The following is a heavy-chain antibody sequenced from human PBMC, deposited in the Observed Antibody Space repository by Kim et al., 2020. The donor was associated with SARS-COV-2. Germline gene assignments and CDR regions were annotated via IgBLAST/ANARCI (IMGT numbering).Heavy chain of an antibody. Sequence: SVKVSCKASGGTFSSYAISWVRQAPGQGLEWMGGIIPIFGTANYAQKFQGRVTITADESTSTAYMELSSLRSEDTAVYYCASNPPLGGYCSGGSCYLNWFDPWGQGTLVTVSS. J-gene: IGHJ5*02. D-gene: IGHD2-15*01. V-gene: IGHV1-69*13. CDR3: ASNPPLGGYCSGGSCYLNWFDP. CDR2: IIPIFGTA. CDR1: GGTFSSYA.